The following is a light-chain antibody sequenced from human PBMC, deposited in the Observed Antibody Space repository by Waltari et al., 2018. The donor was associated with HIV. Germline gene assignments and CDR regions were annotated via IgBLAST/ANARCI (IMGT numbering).Light chain of an antibody. Sequence: QSALTQPASVSGSPGQTLTMCCTGATAPPRYYHSFSWYQHSPHNSPRLIILDGDIRPSGVPFRFTGSQSDNTASLTISGLHFDDEGDYYCSSSVPGGPLVFGGGTKVTV. CDR1: TAPPRYYHS. V-gene: IGLV2-14*01. J-gene: IGLJ3*02. CDR2: DGD. CDR3: SSSVPGGPLV.